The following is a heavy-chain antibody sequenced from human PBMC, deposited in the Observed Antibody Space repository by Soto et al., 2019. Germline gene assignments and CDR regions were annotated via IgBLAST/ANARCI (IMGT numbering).Heavy chain of an antibody. CDR3: ARNGPITVTTSPYYYYGMDV. CDR2: INHSGST. Sequence: XGTLSLTCAVYGGSFSGYYWSWIRQPPGKGLEWIGEINHSGSTNYNPSLKSRVTISVDTSKNQFSLKLSSVTAADTAVYYCARNGPITVTTSPYYYYGMDVWGQGTTVTVSS. V-gene: IGHV4-34*01. D-gene: IGHD4-4*01. CDR1: GGSFSGYY. J-gene: IGHJ6*02.